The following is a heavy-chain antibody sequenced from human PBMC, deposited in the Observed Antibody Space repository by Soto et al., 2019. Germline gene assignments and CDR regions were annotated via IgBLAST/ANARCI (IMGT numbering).Heavy chain of an antibody. V-gene: IGHV1-69*06. J-gene: IGHJ6*02. CDR3: ARARGGCTGTSCYHYFYYGLDV. CDR2: ILPIFGTA. CDR1: GGTFSNYA. D-gene: IGHD1-1*01. Sequence: QVQLVQSGAEVKGPGSSVKVSCKASGGTFSNYAINWVRQAPGQGLEWMGGILPIFGTAKYAQTFQGRVTITADRSTSTAYMELSSLRAEDTAGYYCARARGGCTGTSCYHYFYYGLDVWGQGTTVTVSS.